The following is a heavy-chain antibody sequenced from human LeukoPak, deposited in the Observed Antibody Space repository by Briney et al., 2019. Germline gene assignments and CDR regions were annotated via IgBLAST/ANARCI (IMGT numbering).Heavy chain of an antibody. CDR1: GFAVSSNY. CDR2: IYSGGST. D-gene: IGHD1-26*01. J-gene: IGHJ3*02. V-gene: IGHV3-66*01. CDR3: ARIVAGGAFDI. Sequence: GGSLRLSCAASGFAVSSNYMSWVRQAPGKGLEWVSVIYSGGSTYHADSVKGRFTISRDNSKNTLYLQMNSLRDEDTAVYYCARIVAGGAFDIWGQGTMVTVSS.